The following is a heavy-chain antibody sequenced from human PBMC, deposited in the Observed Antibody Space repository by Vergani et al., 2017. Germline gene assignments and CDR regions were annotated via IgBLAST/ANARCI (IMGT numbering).Heavy chain of an antibody. CDR3: AKGDYSRGGYFGVAY. CDR2: ISYDGNNK. J-gene: IGHJ4*02. V-gene: IGHV3-30*18. CDR1: GFTFSSYG. Sequence: QVQLVESGGGVVQPGRSLRLSCAASGFTFSSYGMHWVRQAPGKGLEWVAVISYDGNNKYYADSVKGRFTISRDNSKNTLYLQMNSLRAEDTAVYYCAKGDYSRGGYFGVAYWGQGTLVTVSS. D-gene: IGHD6-19*01.